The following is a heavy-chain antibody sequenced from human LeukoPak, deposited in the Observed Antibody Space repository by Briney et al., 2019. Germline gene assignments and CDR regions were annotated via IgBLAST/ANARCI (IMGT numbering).Heavy chain of an antibody. CDR1: GGSISSGSYY. V-gene: IGHV4-61*02. J-gene: IGHJ5*02. CDR3: ARGPRWELASWFDP. Sequence: RTSQTLSLTCTVSGGSISSGSYYWSWIRQPAGKGLEWIGRIYTSGSTNYNPSLKSRVTISVDTSKNQFSLNLSSVTAADTAVYYCARGPRWELASWFDPWGQGTLVTVSS. CDR2: IYTSGST. D-gene: IGHD1-26*01.